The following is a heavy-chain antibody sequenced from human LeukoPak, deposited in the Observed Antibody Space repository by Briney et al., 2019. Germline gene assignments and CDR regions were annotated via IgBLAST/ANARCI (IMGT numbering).Heavy chain of an antibody. D-gene: IGHD3-16*02. CDR3: AKDSLYDYVWGSYREGAFDI. Sequence: GALRLSCAASGFTFSSYGMSWVRQAPGKGLEWVSAISGSGGSTYYADSVKGRFTISRDNSKNTLYLQMNSLRAEDTAVYYCAKDSLYDYVWGSYREGAFDIWGQGTMVTVSS. V-gene: IGHV3-23*01. CDR2: ISGSGGST. J-gene: IGHJ3*02. CDR1: GFTFSSYG.